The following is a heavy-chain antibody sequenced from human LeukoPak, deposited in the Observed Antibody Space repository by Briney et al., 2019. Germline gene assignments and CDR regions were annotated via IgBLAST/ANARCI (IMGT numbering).Heavy chain of an antibody. D-gene: IGHD5-24*01. Sequence: SETLSLTCTVSGGSISRYYWSWIRQPPGKGLEWIGYVYSSGSTTYNSSFKSRVTISVDTSKNQFSLKPSSVTAADTAVYYCARHRDGYYFDYWGQGTLVTVSS. J-gene: IGHJ4*02. V-gene: IGHV4-59*08. CDR3: ARHRDGYYFDY. CDR1: GGSISRYY. CDR2: VYSSGST.